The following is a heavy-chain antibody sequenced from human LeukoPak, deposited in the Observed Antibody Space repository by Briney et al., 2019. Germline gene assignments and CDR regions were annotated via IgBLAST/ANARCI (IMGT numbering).Heavy chain of an antibody. CDR1: GGPISSYY. CDR2: IYYSGST. J-gene: IGHJ4*02. V-gene: IGHV4-59*01. Sequence: SETLSLTCTVSGGPISSYYWSWIRQPPGKGLEWIGYIYYSGSTNYNPSLKSRVTISVDTSKNQFSLKLSSVTAADTAVYYCATELRFFRYFDYWGQGTLVTVSS. CDR3: ATELRFFRYFDY. D-gene: IGHD3-3*01.